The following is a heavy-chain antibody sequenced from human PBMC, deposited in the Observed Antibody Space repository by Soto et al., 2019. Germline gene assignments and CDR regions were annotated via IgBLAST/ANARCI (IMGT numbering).Heavy chain of an antibody. CDR3: ARTIPNSGFRRGMDV. CDR2: IYYRGST. D-gene: IGHD6-19*01. CDR1: GGSICSGEYY. V-gene: IGHV4-39*01. J-gene: IGHJ6*02. Sequence: QLQLQESGPGLVKPSETLSLTCTVSGGSICSGEYYWGWIRQPPGKGLEWIGIIYYRGSTYYNPSLKSRVTMSIDTSKNQFSRKLSSVPAADTAVYYCARTIPNSGFRRGMDVWGQGTTVTVSS.